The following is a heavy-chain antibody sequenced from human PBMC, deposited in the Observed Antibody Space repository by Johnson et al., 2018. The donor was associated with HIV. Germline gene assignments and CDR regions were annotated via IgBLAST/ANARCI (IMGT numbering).Heavy chain of an antibody. Sequence: QVQLVESGGGLVQPGRSLRLSCAASGFTFSSYAMHWVRQAPGKGLEWVAVISYDGSNKYYADSVKGRFTISRDNSKNTLYLQMNSLRAGDTAVYYCARGSEDAFDIWGQGTMVTVSS. D-gene: IGHD1-26*01. CDR3: ARGSEDAFDI. J-gene: IGHJ3*02. CDR2: ISYDGSNK. CDR1: GFTFSSYA. V-gene: IGHV3-30*14.